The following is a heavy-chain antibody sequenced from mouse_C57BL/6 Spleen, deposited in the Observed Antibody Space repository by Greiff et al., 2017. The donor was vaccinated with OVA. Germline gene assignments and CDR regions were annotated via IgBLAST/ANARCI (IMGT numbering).Heavy chain of an antibody. CDR3: ARALYDYDVGAFDY. CDR1: GFTFSDYY. D-gene: IGHD2-4*01. CDR2: INYDGSST. J-gene: IGHJ2*01. V-gene: IGHV5-16*01. Sequence: EVKLMESEGGLVQPGSSMKLSCTASGFTFSDYYMAWVRQVPEKGLEWVANINYDGSSTYYLDSLKSRFIISRDNAKNILYLQMSSLKSEDTATYYCARALYDYDVGAFDYWGQGTTLTVSS.